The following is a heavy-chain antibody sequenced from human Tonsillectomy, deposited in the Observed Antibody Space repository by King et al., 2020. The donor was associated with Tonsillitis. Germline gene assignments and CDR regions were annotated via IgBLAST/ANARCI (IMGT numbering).Heavy chain of an antibody. Sequence: VQLVESGGGVVQPGRSLRLSCAASGFTFSSYGMPWVRQAPGKGLEWVAGIWDDGSNNYYAYAVTGRFPISSDNSKNTLYLQMKTLRAEDTAVYYCARDWRRAVAASGAFDIWGQGTMVTVSS. J-gene: IGHJ3*02. CDR3: ARDWRRAVAASGAFDI. CDR2: IWDDGSNN. D-gene: IGHD6-19*01. V-gene: IGHV3-33*08. CDR1: GFTFSSYG.